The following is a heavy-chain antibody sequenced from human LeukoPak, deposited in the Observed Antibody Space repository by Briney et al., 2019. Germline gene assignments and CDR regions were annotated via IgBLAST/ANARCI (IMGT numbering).Heavy chain of an antibody. V-gene: IGHV3-53*01. D-gene: IGHD2-15*01. J-gene: IGHJ6*03. Sequence: GGSLRLSCVASGLTVNSSFISWVRQAPGKGLEWVSVFYSGGATYYADSVKSRFTMSRDNSKNTLYLQMNSLRAEDTGMYYCARAVGGAFYMDVWGKGTPVTVSS. CDR1: GLTVNSSF. CDR3: ARAVGGAFYMDV. CDR2: FYSGGAT.